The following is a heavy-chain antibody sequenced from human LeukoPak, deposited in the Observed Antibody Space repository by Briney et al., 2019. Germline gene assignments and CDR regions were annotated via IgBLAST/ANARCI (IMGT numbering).Heavy chain of an antibody. V-gene: IGHV4-4*07. J-gene: IGHJ4*02. Sequence: SETLSLTCTVSGGSISSYYWSRIRQPAGKGLEWIGRIYTSGSTNYNPSLKSRVTMSVDTSKNQFSMKLSSVTAADTAVYYCATGAAGTPSDLDYWGQGTLVTVSS. CDR1: GGSISSYY. CDR3: ATGAAGTPSDLDY. D-gene: IGHD6-13*01. CDR2: IYTSGST.